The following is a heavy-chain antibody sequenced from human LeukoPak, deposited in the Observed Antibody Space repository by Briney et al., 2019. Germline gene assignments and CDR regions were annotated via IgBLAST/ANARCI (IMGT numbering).Heavy chain of an antibody. D-gene: IGHD1-26*01. Sequence: SQTLSLSCAISGDSVSSNSAAWNWIRQSPSRGLEWLGRTYYRSKWYYDYAVAVKSRISINPDTSKNQFSLQLSSVTPEDTAVYYCARDPVGGSTIFDYWGQGTLVTVSS. CDR2: TYYRSKWYY. J-gene: IGHJ4*02. V-gene: IGHV6-1*01. CDR3: ARDPVGGSTIFDY. CDR1: GDSVSSNSAA.